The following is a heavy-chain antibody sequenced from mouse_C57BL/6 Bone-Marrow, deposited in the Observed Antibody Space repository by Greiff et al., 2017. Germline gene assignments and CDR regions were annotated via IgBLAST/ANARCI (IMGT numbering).Heavy chain of an antibody. V-gene: IGHV1-50*01. CDR2: IDPSDSYT. D-gene: IGHD2-3*01. J-gene: IGHJ2*01. CDR3: ARDGYYYCDY. Sequence: QVQLKQPGAELVQPGASVKLSCKASGYTFTSYWMQWVQQRPGQGLEWIGAIDPSDSYTNYNQTFKGKATLTVDTSSSIAYMQLSSLTSEDSAVYYCARDGYYYCDYWGEGTTLAVSA. CDR1: GYTFTSYW.